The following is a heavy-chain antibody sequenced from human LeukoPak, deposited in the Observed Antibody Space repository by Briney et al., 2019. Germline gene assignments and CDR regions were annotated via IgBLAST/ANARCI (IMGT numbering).Heavy chain of an antibody. CDR3: ARTGENPPAATLYGMDV. V-gene: IGHV1-69*13. Sequence: ASVKVSCAASGGTFSSYGISWVRQAPGQGLEWMGGIIPIFGTANYAQKFQGRVTITADESTSTAYMELSSLRSEDTAVYYCARTGENPPAATLYGMDVWGQGTTVTVSS. J-gene: IGHJ6*02. CDR1: GGTFSSYG. D-gene: IGHD2-15*01. CDR2: IIPIFGTA.